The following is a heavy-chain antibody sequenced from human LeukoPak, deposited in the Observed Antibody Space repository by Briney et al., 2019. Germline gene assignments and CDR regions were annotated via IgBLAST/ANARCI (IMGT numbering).Heavy chain of an antibody. V-gene: IGHV4-4*07. D-gene: IGHD2-15*01. Sequence: SETLSLTCTASGGSISSYFWSWIRQPAGKGLEWIGRIYTSGSTNYNPSLKSRVTISVDTSKNQFSLKLSSVTAADTAVYYCASDRIEVDAFDIWGQGTMVTVSS. CDR3: ASDRIEVDAFDI. J-gene: IGHJ3*02. CDR2: IYTSGST. CDR1: GGSISSYF.